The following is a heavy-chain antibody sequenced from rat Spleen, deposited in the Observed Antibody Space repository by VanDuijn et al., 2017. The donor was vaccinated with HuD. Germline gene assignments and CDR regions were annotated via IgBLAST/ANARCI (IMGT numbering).Heavy chain of an antibody. CDR3: TTYRTGSWYFDF. J-gene: IGHJ1*01. CDR2: ISYDGSST. Sequence: EVQLVESGGGLVQPGRSLKLSCAVSGFPFSDHYMAWVRQAPTKGLEWVASISYDGSSTNYRDSVKGRFTISRDNAKSTLYLQMDSLRSEDTATFYCTTYRTGSWYFDFWGPGTMVTVSS. CDR1: GFPFSDHY. D-gene: IGHD5-1*01. V-gene: IGHV5-20*01.